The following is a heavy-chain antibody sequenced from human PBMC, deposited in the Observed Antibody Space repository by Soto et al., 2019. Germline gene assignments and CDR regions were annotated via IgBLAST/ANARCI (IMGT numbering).Heavy chain of an antibody. CDR2: ISAGGGSP. Sequence: EVQVLESGGGLVQPGGSLRLSCAASGFGFSTYAMSWVRQAPGKGLEWVSGISAGGGSPFIADSVKGRFIISRDNAKDTLYLQMNSLTVEDTAIYYCVKHAEYQLVSWFDPWGQGTLVTVSS. V-gene: IGHV3-23*01. CDR1: GFGFSTYA. J-gene: IGHJ5*02. CDR3: VKHAEYQLVSWFDP. D-gene: IGHD6-6*01.